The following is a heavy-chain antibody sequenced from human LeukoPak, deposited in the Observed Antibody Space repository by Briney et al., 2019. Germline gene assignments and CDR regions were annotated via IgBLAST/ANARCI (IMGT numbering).Heavy chain of an antibody. D-gene: IGHD3-16*02. Sequence: GASVKVSCKASGYTFTSYGISWVRQAPGQGLEWMGRISAYNGNTNYAQKLQGRVTMTTDTSTSTAYMELRSLRSDDTAVYYCARDSYYDYVWGSYRYDYWGQGTLVTVSS. CDR1: GYTFTSYG. CDR2: ISAYNGNT. V-gene: IGHV1-18*01. CDR3: ARDSYYDYVWGSYRYDY. J-gene: IGHJ4*02.